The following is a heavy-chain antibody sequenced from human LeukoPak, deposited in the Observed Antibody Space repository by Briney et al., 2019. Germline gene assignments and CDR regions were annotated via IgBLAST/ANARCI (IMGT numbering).Heavy chain of an antibody. Sequence: PSETLSLTCTVSGGSIGSYYWSWIRQTPGKGLEWIGSIYYSGSTYYNPSLKSRVTISVDTSKNKFSLKLSSVTAADTAVYYCARAVAGDDAFDIWGQGTMVTVSS. CDR2: IYYSGST. CDR1: GGSIGSYY. J-gene: IGHJ3*02. CDR3: ARAVAGDDAFDI. V-gene: IGHV4-59*12. D-gene: IGHD6-19*01.